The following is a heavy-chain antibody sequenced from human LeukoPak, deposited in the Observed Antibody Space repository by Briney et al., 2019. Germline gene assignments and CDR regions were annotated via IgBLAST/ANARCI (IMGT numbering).Heavy chain of an antibody. V-gene: IGHV3-21*04. J-gene: IGHJ3*02. Sequence: PGGSLRLSCAASGFTFSSYSMNWVRQAPGKGLEWVSSISSSSSYIYYADSVKGRFTISRDNSKNTLYLQMNSLRAEDTAVYYCAKDRRHSSYNDAFDIWGQGTMVTVSS. D-gene: IGHD1-26*01. CDR2: ISSSSSYI. CDR3: AKDRRHSSYNDAFDI. CDR1: GFTFSSYS.